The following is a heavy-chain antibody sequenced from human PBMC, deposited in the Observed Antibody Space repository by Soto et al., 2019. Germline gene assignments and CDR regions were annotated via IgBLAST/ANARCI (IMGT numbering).Heavy chain of an antibody. D-gene: IGHD1-26*01. CDR1: GFTVSNAR. V-gene: IGHV3-15*07. J-gene: IGHJ4*02. CDR2: IKSETDGGTT. CDR3: GIAGATQSGY. Sequence: EVQLVESGGGLVKSGGSLRLSCAASGFTVSNARMDWVRQAPGKGLEWVGRIKSETDGGTTDYAAPVKGRFTISRDDSKTTLYLQMNSLKIEDTAVYYCGIAGATQSGYWGQGSLVTVSS.